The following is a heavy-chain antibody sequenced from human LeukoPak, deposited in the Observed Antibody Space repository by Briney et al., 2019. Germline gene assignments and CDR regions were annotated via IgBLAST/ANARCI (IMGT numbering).Heavy chain of an antibody. CDR1: GGSFSGYY. Sequence: SETLSLACAVYGGSFSGYYWSWIRQPPGKGLEGIGEINHSGSANYNPSLKSRVTISVDTSKNQFSLKLSSVTAADTAVYYCARRRQQLVRGYFDYWGQGTLVTVSS. CDR2: INHSGSA. V-gene: IGHV4-34*01. J-gene: IGHJ4*02. D-gene: IGHD6-13*01. CDR3: ARRRQQLVRGYFDY.